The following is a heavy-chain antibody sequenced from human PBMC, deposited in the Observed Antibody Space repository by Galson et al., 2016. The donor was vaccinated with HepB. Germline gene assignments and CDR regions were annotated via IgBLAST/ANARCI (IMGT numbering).Heavy chain of an antibody. CDR2: INAGNGNT. Sequence: SVKVSCKASGYTFTSYAMHWVRQAPGQRLEWMGWINAGNGNTKYSQKFQGRVTITRDTSASTAYMELSSLRSEDTAVYYCASPEQQLVRYYYYGMDVWGQGTTVTVSS. J-gene: IGHJ6*02. CDR1: GYTFTSYA. D-gene: IGHD6-13*01. V-gene: IGHV1-3*01. CDR3: ASPEQQLVRYYYYGMDV.